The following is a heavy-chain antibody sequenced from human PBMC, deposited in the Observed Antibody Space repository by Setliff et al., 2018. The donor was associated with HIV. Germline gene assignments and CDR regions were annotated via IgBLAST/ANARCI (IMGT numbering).Heavy chain of an antibody. J-gene: IGHJ4*02. CDR2: IYYSGST. D-gene: IGHD7-27*01. CDR3: ARQVGNKVLFDS. V-gene: IGHV4-59*01. CDR1: GDSISSYY. Sequence: SETLSLTCAVYGDSISSYYWSWIRQPPGKGLEWIGYIYYSGSTNYNPSLKSRVTISVDTSKNQLSLKLSSVTAADTAVYYCARQVGNKVLFDSWGQGTLVTVSS.